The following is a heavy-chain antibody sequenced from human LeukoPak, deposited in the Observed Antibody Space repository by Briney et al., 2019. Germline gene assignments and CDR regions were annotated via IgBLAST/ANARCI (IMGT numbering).Heavy chain of an antibody. CDR1: GFTFSSYW. J-gene: IGHJ4*01. Sequence: GGSLRLSCAASGFTFSSYWMHWVRQAPGKGLVWVSRINSDGSSTNYADSVKGRFTISRDNAKNTLYLQMNSLRAEDTAMYYCARAVYYSNYLGFWGQGTLVTVSS. V-gene: IGHV3-74*01. D-gene: IGHD3-10*01. CDR3: ARAVYYSNYLGF. CDR2: INSDGSST.